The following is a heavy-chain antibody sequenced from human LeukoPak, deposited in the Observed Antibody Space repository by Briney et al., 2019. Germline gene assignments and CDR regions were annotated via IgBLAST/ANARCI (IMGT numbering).Heavy chain of an antibody. Sequence: GGSLRXSCAXSGFTFSNXXXXXXRQAPGKXXXXXXXXXXGGVYTSTYYADSVXXXFTISRDNSKNTLYLQMNSLRAEDTAVYYCAKPPPDNYRYYYGMDVWGQGTTVTVSS. J-gene: IGHJ6*02. CDR2: XXXGGVYTST. CDR1: GFTFSNXX. CDR3: AKPPPDNYRYYYGMDV. V-gene: IGHV3-23*01.